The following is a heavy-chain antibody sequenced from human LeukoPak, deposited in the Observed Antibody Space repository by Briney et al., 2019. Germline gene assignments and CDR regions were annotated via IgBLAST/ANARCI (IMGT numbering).Heavy chain of an antibody. CDR3: ARGGGREFYDFWSGYFLGTDYYFDY. CDR2: MNPNSGNT. Sequence: ASVKVSCKASGYTFTSYDINWVRQATGQGLEWMGWMNPNSGNTGYAQKFQGRVTITRNTSISTAYMELSSLRSEDTAVYYCARGGGREFYDFWSGYFLGTDYYFDYWGQGTLVTVSS. CDR1: GYTFTSYD. J-gene: IGHJ4*02. V-gene: IGHV1-8*03. D-gene: IGHD3-3*01.